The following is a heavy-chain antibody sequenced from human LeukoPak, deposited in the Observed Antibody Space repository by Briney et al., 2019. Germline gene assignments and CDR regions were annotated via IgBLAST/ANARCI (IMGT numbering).Heavy chain of an antibody. V-gene: IGHV5-51*01. CDR1: GYSFTSYW. CDR3: ARRSLNWFDP. CDR2: IYPGDSDT. J-gene: IGHJ5*02. Sequence: GESLKISCKGSGYSFTSYWIGWVSQMPGEGLEWMGIIYPGDSDTRYSPSFQRQVTISADKSISTAYLQWSSLKASDTAMYYCARRSLNWFDPWGQGTLVTVSS.